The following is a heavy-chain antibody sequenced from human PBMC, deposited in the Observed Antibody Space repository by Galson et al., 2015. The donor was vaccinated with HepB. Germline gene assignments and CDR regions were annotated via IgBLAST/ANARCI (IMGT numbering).Heavy chain of an antibody. CDR2: FDTDDGDR. J-gene: IGHJ6*03. CDR1: GYSFTQLS. Sequence: SVKVSCKVSGYSFTQLSIHWVRQAPGKGLDWMGCFDTDDGDRIYAQKFQGRLTMTEDTSTATAHMELRSLRSDDTAVYFCAVGGSHDNPYYYYYLDVWGQGTTVTVSS. D-gene: IGHD3-16*01. V-gene: IGHV1-24*01. CDR3: AVGGSHDNPYYYYYLDV.